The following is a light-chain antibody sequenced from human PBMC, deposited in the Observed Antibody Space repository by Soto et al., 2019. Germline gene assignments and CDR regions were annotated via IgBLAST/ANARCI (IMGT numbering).Light chain of an antibody. CDR1: SSDVGGYNS. CDR2: EVS. V-gene: IGLV2-14*01. CDR3: SSYTSSSTRV. J-gene: IGLJ1*01. Sequence: QSALTQPASVSGSPGQSITISCTGTSSDVGGYNSVSWYQQDPGKAPKLMIYEVSNRPSGVSDRFSGSKSDNTASLTISGLQPEDEADYYCSSYTSSSTRVFGTGTKLTVL.